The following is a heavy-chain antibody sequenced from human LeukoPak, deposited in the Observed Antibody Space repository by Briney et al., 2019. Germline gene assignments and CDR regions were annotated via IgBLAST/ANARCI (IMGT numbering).Heavy chain of an antibody. CDR1: GFTFDDYA. J-gene: IGHJ6*02. CDR2: ITWNSGSI. CDR3: AIPPLSGTGSSRPLAGMDV. V-gene: IGHV3-9*01. Sequence: GRSLRLSCAASGFTFDDYAMHWVRQAPGKGLEWVSGITWNSGSIGYADSVKGRFTISRDNAKNSLYLQMNSLRAEDTALYYCAIPPLSGTGSSRPLAGMDVWGQGTTVTVSS. D-gene: IGHD3-10*01.